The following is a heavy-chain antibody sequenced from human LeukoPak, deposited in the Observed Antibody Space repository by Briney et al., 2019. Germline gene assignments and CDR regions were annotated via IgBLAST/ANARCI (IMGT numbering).Heavy chain of an antibody. D-gene: IGHD2-2*01. J-gene: IGHJ5*02. Sequence: GGSLRPSCVASGFTFSSHAMSWVRQAPGKGLEWVSGISGSGGSTYYADSVKGRFTISRDNSKNTLFLQMDSLRAEDTAVYYCAKGGYCSSISCYGQGWFDPWGQGTLVTVSS. CDR1: GFTFSSHA. CDR3: AKGGYCSSISCYGQGWFDP. V-gene: IGHV3-23*01. CDR2: ISGSGGST.